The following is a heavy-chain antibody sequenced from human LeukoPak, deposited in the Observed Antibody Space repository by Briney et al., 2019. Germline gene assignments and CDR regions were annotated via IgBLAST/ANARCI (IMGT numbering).Heavy chain of an antibody. CDR1: GFTFSSYA. V-gene: IGHV3-30-3*01. Sequence: GRSLRLSCAASGFTFSSYAMHWVRQAPGKGLERVSVISYDGSNKYYADSVKGRFTISRDNSKNTLYLQMNSLRAEDTAVYYCAKGEDYGDYVGSLVDYWGQGTLVTVSS. CDR3: AKGEDYGDYVGSLVDY. D-gene: IGHD4-17*01. J-gene: IGHJ4*02. CDR2: ISYDGSNK.